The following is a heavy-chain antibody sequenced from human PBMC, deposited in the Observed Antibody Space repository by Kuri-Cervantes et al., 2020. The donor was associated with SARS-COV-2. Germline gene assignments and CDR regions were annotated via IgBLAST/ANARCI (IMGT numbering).Heavy chain of an antibody. D-gene: IGHD5-18*01. CDR2: IYYSGST. V-gene: IGHV4-38-2*02. CDR3: ARDGGLHEGYSYGYIDY. Sequence: GSLRLSCAVSGYSISSGYYWGWIRQPPGKGLEWIGSIYYSGSTYYNQSLKSRVTISVDTSKNQFSLKLSSVTAADTAVYYCARDGGLHEGYSYGYIDYWGQGTLVTVSS. CDR1: GYSISSGYY. J-gene: IGHJ4*02.